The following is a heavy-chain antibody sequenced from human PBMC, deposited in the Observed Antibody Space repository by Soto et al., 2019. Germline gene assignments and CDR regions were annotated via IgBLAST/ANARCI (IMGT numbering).Heavy chain of an antibody. J-gene: IGHJ4*02. CDR2: ISWEGGST. CDR3: AKDHDEDFGYDLYYFNH. CDR1: GFNFDDYA. V-gene: IGHV3-9*01. D-gene: IGHD5-12*01. Sequence: SLRLSCAASGFNFDDYAMHWVRQVPGKGLEWVSGISWEGGSTGYADSVKGRFTISRDNAKNSLYLEMNSLRSEDTALYYCAKDHDEDFGYDLYYFNHWGQGTLVTVSS.